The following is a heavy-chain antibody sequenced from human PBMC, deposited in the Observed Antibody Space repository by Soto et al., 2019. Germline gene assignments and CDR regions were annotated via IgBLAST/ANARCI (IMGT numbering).Heavy chain of an antibody. D-gene: IGHD3-10*01. CDR1: GFTFCSYA. V-gene: IGHV3-23*01. Sequence: AGSLTLSCAASGFTFCSYARRWVRQAPGKGLEWVSATSGGGGSTYYADSVKGRCSISRDNSKNTLYVQMNSLGAEDTAVYYCAKEVSDYYGMDVWGQGTTVTVSS. J-gene: IGHJ6*02. CDR2: TSGGGGST. CDR3: AKEVSDYYGMDV.